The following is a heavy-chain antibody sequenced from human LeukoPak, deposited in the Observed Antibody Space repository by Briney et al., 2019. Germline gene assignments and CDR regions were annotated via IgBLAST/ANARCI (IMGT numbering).Heavy chain of an antibody. D-gene: IGHD5-12*01. CDR2: ISHRGST. CDR3: ARHTRPGHSGYENAFDI. V-gene: IGHV4-4*02. J-gene: IGHJ3*02. CDR1: GGSISTNPYW. Sequence: SETLSLTCTVSGGSISTNPYWWTWVRQPPGKGLEWIGEISHRGSTKYNPSLRSRVTISADESKNQFSLTFSSATAADTAVYYCARHTRPGHSGYENAFDIWGQGTMVTVSS.